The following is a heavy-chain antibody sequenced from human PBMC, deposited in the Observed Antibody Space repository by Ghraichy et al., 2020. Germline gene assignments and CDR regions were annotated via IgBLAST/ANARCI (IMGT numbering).Heavy chain of an antibody. CDR2: INHSGST. CDR1: GGSFSGYY. Sequence: SETLSLTCAVYGGSFSGYYWSWIRQPPGKGLEWIGEINHSGSTNYNPSLKSRVTISVDTSKNQFSLKLSSVTAADTAVYYCARGGYFDYWGQGTLVTVSS. J-gene: IGHJ4*02. V-gene: IGHV4-34*01. CDR3: ARGGYFDY.